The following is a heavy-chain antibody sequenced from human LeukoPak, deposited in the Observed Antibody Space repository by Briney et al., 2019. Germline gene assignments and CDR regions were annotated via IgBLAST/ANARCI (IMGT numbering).Heavy chain of an antibody. Sequence: GGSLRLSCVASGFTFSIYALTWFRQAPGKGLEWVSSFSGGDGSPYHADSVKGRFTISRDNSKSTLYLQMNSLRAEDTAIYYCAKNGWLRSSGLWGDYWGQGALVTVSS. CDR2: FSGGDGSP. J-gene: IGHJ4*02. V-gene: IGHV3-23*01. CDR3: AKNGWLRSSGLWGDY. D-gene: IGHD5-12*01. CDR1: GFTFSIYA.